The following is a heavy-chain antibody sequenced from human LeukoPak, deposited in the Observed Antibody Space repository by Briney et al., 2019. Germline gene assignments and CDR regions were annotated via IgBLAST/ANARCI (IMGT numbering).Heavy chain of an antibody. V-gene: IGHV3-7*01. Sequence: GGSLRLSCAASGFTFSSYWMTWVCQAPGKGLEWVATIKQDGSEKYCVDSVKGRFTISRDNAKNSLYLQMNSLRAEDTAVYYCARVFSYDLKFWGQGTLVTVSS. J-gene: IGHJ4*02. CDR1: GFTFSSYW. CDR3: ARVFSYDLKF. CDR2: IKQDGSEK. D-gene: IGHD5-18*01.